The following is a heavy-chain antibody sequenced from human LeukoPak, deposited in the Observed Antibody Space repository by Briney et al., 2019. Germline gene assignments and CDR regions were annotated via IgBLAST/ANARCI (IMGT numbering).Heavy chain of an antibody. CDR2: IFPILGIA. D-gene: IGHD3-3*01. CDR3: ARDLNDFWSGNNWFDP. J-gene: IGHJ5*02. Sequence: SVKVSCKASGGTFSSYTISWVRQAPGQGLDWMGRIFPILGIANYAQKFQGRVTITADKSTSTAYMELSSLRSEDTAVYYCARDLNDFWSGNNWFDPWGQGTLVTVSS. V-gene: IGHV1-69*04. CDR1: GGTFSSYT.